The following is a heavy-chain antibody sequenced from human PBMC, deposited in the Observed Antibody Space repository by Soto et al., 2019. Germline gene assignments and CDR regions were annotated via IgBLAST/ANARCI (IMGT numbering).Heavy chain of an antibody. CDR2: IYYSGST. CDR3: DIYGGNFFYFDY. D-gene: IGHD4-17*01. J-gene: IGHJ4*02. V-gene: IGHV4-30-4*08. Sequence: SQTLSLTCTVSDGSSSSYYWIRISQHPGKGLEWIGYIYYSGSTYYNPSLKSRVTISVDTSKNQFSLKLSSVTAADTAVYYCDIYGGNFFYFDYGGQGTLVTRLL. CDR1: DGSSSSYY.